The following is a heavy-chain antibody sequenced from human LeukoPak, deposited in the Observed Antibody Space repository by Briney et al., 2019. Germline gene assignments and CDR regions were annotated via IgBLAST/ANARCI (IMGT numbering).Heavy chain of an antibody. J-gene: IGHJ4*02. CDR1: GFTFSSYW. CDR2: INSDGSST. V-gene: IGHV3-74*01. CDR3: AAPTSYYSFDY. D-gene: IGHD2-21*01. Sequence: GGSLRLSCAASGFTFSSYWMHWVRQAPGKGLVWVSRINSDGSSTSYADSVKGRFTISRDNAKNTLYLQMNSLRDEDTAVYYCAAPTSYYSFDYWGQGTLVTVSS.